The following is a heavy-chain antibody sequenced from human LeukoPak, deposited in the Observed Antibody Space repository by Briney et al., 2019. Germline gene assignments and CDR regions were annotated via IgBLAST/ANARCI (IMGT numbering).Heavy chain of an antibody. D-gene: IGHD6-19*01. CDR1: GESFTTYY. CDR3: ARGPPYSNGWHWGHPFDY. Sequence: SETLSLTCGVSGESFTTYYWSWIRQSPGKGLEYIGEINHSGSTNYNPSLKSRVTISVDKPKNQFSLKLSSVTAADTAVYYCARGPPYSNGWHWGHPFDYWGQGTLVTVSS. V-gene: IGHV4-34*01. CDR2: INHSGST. J-gene: IGHJ4*02.